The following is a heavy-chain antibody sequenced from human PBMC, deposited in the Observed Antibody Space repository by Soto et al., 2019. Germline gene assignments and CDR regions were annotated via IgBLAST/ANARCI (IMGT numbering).Heavy chain of an antibody. J-gene: IGHJ4*02. CDR3: ASERSAQYFDF. V-gene: IGHV1-69*06. CDR2: IIPTFGTA. Sequence: QVQLVQSGTVVQRRGSSVKVSCQASGGSFSSHGMAWVRQAPGQGLEWMGGIIPTFGTATYAPKFQGRVTSSADKSTNTAYMELSSLRSEDTAVYYCASERSAQYFDFWGQGTLITVSS. D-gene: IGHD1-26*01. CDR1: GGSFSSHG.